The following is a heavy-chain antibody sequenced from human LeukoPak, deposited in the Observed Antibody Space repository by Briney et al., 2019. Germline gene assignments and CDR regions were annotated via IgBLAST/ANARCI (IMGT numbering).Heavy chain of an antibody. D-gene: IGHD3-10*01. CDR1: GGSISSYY. J-gene: IGHJ3*02. V-gene: IGHV4-4*07. CDR3: ARDRYYYGSGTEWAFDI. Sequence: SETLSLTCTVSGGSISSYYWSWIRQPAGKGLEWIGRIYTSGSTNYNPSLKSRVTMSVDTSKNQFSLKLSSVTAADTAVYYCARDRYYYGSGTEWAFDIWGQGTMVTVSS. CDR2: IYTSGST.